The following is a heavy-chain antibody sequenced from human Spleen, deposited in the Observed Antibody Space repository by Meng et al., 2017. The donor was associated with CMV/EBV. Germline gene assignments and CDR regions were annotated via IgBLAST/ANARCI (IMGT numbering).Heavy chain of an antibody. V-gene: IGHV1-69*05. Sequence: SVKVFCKAFGVTLNNYIISWVRQAPGQGLEWMGGSIPMLNKADYAQKFQGRVAITTDGSTNTVYMELSSLRSEDTAVYYCARDRARTGGGMDVWGQGTTVTVSS. CDR1: GVTLNNYI. D-gene: IGHD1-1*01. CDR3: ARDRARTGGGMDV. J-gene: IGHJ6*02. CDR2: SIPMLNKA.